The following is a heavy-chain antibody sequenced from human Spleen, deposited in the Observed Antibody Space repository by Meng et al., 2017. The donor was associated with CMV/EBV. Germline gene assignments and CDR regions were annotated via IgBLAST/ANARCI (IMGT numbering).Heavy chain of an antibody. D-gene: IGHD5-12*01. J-gene: IGHJ5*02. CDR1: GYTFGGYY. CDR3: AKDDDTSAVGTNFGWLDP. CDR2: NNPDSGGT. V-gene: IGHV1-2*02. Sequence: ASVKVSCKASGYTFGGYYIHWVRQTPGQGLEWMGWNNPDSGGTNYAQKFQGRVTMTRDTSVSTAYMEVRRLSFDDTGVYYCAKDDDTSAVGTNFGWLDPWGQGTLVTVSS.